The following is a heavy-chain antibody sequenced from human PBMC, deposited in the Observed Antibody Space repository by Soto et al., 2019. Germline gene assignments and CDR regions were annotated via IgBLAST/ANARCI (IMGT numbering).Heavy chain of an antibody. CDR1: GGFLSEAY. J-gene: IGHJ5*02. V-gene: IGHV4-34*01. Sequence: PSETLCLTWAVYGGFLSEAYWTWILQPPGKGLEWIGEINHVGGTNYNPSLKSRATMSVDTSQNQFSLRLISVTAADTAMYFCVRIRYQLPSSVLWLDPWGQGTPVTVSS. CDR3: VRIRYQLPSSVLWLDP. D-gene: IGHD3-16*01. CDR2: INHVGGT.